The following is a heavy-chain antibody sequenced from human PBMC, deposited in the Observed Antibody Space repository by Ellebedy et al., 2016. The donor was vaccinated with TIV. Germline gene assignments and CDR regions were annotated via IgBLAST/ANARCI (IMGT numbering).Heavy chain of an antibody. V-gene: IGHV5-51*01. J-gene: IGHJ5*02. CDR1: GYSFTSYW. D-gene: IGHD6-19*01. Sequence: KVSCXGSGYSFTSYWIGWVRQMPGKGLEWMGIIYPGDSDTRYSPSFQGQVTISADKSISTAYLQWSSLKASDTAMYYCARRGGSGWYWGDNWFDPWGQGTLVTVSS. CDR2: IYPGDSDT. CDR3: ARRGGSGWYWGDNWFDP.